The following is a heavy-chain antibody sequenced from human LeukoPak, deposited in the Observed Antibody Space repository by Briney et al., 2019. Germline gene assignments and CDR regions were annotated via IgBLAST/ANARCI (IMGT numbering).Heavy chain of an antibody. J-gene: IGHJ6*02. Sequence: SETLSLTCTVSGGSISSYYWSWIRQPPGKGLEWIGYIYYSGNTIYNPSLKSRVTISIDTSKNQFSLKLSSVTAADTAVYYCAGAPLGYCSSTCCYSSYYYYYGMDVWGQGTTVTVSS. D-gene: IGHD2-2*01. CDR3: AGAPLGYCSSTCCYSSYYYYYGMDV. CDR2: IYYSGNT. V-gene: IGHV4-59*01. CDR1: GGSISSYY.